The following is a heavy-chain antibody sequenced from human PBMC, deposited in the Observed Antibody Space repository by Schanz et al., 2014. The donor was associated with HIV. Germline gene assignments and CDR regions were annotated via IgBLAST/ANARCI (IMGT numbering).Heavy chain of an antibody. CDR2: IWNDGSNT. V-gene: IGHV3-33*01. CDR1: GFTFSDYG. Sequence: QVQLVESGGGVVQPGRSLRLSCAASGFTFSDYGMHWVRQAPGKGLEWVAVIWNDGSNTFYADSVKGPFTISRDNSKKTVFLQMNNLRAEDTAVYYCARDRLHPGNGMDVWGQGTTVTVSS. D-gene: IGHD4-4*01. CDR3: ARDRLHPGNGMDV. J-gene: IGHJ6*02.